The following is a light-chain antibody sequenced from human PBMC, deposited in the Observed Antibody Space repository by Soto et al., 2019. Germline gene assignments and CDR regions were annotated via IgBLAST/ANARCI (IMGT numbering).Light chain of an antibody. Sequence: AIQMTQSPSSLSASVGDRVTITCRASQGIRDDLGWYQQKPGKAPKLLIYAASNLQSGGPSRFSGSGSGTDFTLIISSLQPEDFATYYCLQDYDYPYTFGQGTKLEIK. J-gene: IGKJ2*01. CDR1: QGIRDD. CDR2: AAS. CDR3: LQDYDYPYT. V-gene: IGKV1-6*01.